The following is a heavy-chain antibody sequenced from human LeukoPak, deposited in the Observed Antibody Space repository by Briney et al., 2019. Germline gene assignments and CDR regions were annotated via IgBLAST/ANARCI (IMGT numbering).Heavy chain of an antibody. CDR1: GYTFTGYY. D-gene: IGHD2-2*02. J-gene: IGHJ5*02. CDR3: AREDPTCSSTSCYTRWFDP. Sequence: ASVKVSCKASGYTFTGYYMHWVRQAPGQGLEWMGWINPNSGGTNYAQKFQGRVTMTRDTSISTAYMELSRLSSDDTAVYYCAREDPTCSSTSCYTRWFDPWGQGTLVTVSS. CDR2: INPNSGGT. V-gene: IGHV1-2*02.